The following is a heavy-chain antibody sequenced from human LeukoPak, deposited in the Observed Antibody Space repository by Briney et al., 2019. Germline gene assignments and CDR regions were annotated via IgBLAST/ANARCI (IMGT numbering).Heavy chain of an antibody. Sequence: ASVKVSCKASGYTFTSYGISWVRQAPGQGLECMGWISVYNGNTNYAQKLQGRVTMTTDTSTSTAYMELRSLRSDDTAMYYCARDISMIVVVKNAFEIWGQGTMVTVSS. CDR2: ISVYNGNT. J-gene: IGHJ3*02. V-gene: IGHV1-18*01. CDR1: GYTFTSYG. D-gene: IGHD3-22*01. CDR3: ARDISMIVVVKNAFEI.